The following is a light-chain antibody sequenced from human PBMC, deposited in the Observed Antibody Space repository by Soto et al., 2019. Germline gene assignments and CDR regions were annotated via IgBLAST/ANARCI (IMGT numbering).Light chain of an antibody. Sequence: QSVLTQPASVSGSPGQSITISCTGTSSDVGTRNFVSWYQQHPGKAPKLMIYQVTNRPSGVSNRFSGSKSGNTASLTISGLQAEDEADYYCSSYTGSTNDVFGTGTKVTVL. J-gene: IGLJ1*01. CDR1: SSDVGTRNF. V-gene: IGLV2-14*01. CDR2: QVT. CDR3: SSYTGSTNDV.